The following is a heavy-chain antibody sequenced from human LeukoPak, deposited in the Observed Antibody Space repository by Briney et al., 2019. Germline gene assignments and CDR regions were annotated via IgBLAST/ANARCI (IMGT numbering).Heavy chain of an antibody. J-gene: IGHJ4*02. Sequence: PSETLSLTCTVSGASVCIAAYHWSWSRPPPGGGLEWIGYIYYISNTNYNPSLKRRLTMSVYPSKNQFSLKLNSVTAADTAVYYCARTQSQSGSYRYYFGYWGQGTLVTVSS. CDR2: IYYISNT. CDR1: GASVCIAAYH. V-gene: IGHV4-61*08. CDR3: ARTQSQSGSYRYYFGY. D-gene: IGHD1-26*01.